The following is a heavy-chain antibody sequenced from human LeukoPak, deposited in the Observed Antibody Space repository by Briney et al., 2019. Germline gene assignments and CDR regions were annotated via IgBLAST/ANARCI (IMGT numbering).Heavy chain of an antibody. CDR2: INPSGGST. D-gene: IGHD1-26*01. CDR1: GYNFISYY. V-gene: IGHV1-46*01. CDR3: ARLSGNYYAGLDY. Sequence: ASVKVSCKASGYNFISYYMHWVRQAPGQGLEWMGIINPSGGSTSYAQKFQDRVTMTRDTSTSTVYMELSSLKSEDTAVYYCARLSGNYYAGLDYWGQGTLVTVSS. J-gene: IGHJ4*02.